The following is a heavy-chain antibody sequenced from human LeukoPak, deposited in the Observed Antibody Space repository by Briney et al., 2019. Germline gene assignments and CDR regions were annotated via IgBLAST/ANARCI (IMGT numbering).Heavy chain of an antibody. V-gene: IGHV3-30*18. J-gene: IGHJ3*01. Sequence: PGRSLRLSCEASGFTFIGYGMHWVRQAPGKGLEWVAGISYDGSNQYYTDSVKGRFTISRDNSKNTLYLRMNSLRPEDTAVYYCAKPRGGDSWAFGFWGQGTMVTVSS. D-gene: IGHD2-21*02. CDR2: ISYDGSNQ. CDR1: GFTFIGYG. CDR3: AKPRGGDSWAFGF.